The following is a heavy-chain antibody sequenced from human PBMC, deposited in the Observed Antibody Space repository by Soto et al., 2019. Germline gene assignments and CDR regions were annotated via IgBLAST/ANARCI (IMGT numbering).Heavy chain of an antibody. Sequence: PGGSLRLSCSVCGFRISTYWMSWLRQSPGKGLEWVANIMQDGSEKQYVDSVEGRFAISRDNAKNSVFLQMSSLRAEDTAVYYCARVHSSSYHYFDYWGQGTVVTVSS. CDR2: IMQDGSEK. CDR1: GFRISTYW. J-gene: IGHJ4*02. CDR3: ARVHSSSYHYFDY. D-gene: IGHD6-13*01. V-gene: IGHV3-7*01.